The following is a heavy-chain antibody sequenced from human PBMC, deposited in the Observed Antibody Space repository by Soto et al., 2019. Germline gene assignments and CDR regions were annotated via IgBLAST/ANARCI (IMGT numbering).Heavy chain of an antibody. D-gene: IGHD3-22*01. CDR2: ISSSSSYI. CDR3: ARVHYYDSSGFYL. CDR1: GFTFSSYS. V-gene: IGHV3-21*01. Sequence: LRLSCAASGFTFSSYSMNWVRQAPGKGLEWVSSISSSSSYIYYGDSVKGRFTISRDNAKNSLYLQMNSLRAEDTATYYCARVHYYDSSGFYLWGQGTLVTVSS. J-gene: IGHJ4*02.